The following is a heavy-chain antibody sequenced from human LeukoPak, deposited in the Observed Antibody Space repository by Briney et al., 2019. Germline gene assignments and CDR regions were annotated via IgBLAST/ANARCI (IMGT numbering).Heavy chain of an antibody. D-gene: IGHD3-22*01. V-gene: IGHV3-49*04. CDR3: TADGINYYDSSGPFDAFDI. CDR2: IRSKAYGGTT. Sequence: GGSLRLSCTASGFTFGDYAMSWVRQAPGKGLEWVGFIRSKAYGGTTEYAASVKGRFTISRDDSKSIAYLQMNSLKTEDTAVYYCTADGINYYDSSGPFDAFDIWGQGTMVTVSS. J-gene: IGHJ3*02. CDR1: GFTFGDYA.